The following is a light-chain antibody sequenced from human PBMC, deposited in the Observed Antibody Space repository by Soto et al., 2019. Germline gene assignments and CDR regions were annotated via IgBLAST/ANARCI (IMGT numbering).Light chain of an antibody. Sequence: EIVLTQSPGTLSLSPGDRATLPCRASQSVSTSLAWYQQKPGQAPRLLIYGASSRATVIPDRFSGSGSGTDFTLTISRLEPEDFAVYFCQQYASSPPLTFGGGTKVDIK. CDR2: GAS. J-gene: IGKJ4*01. CDR3: QQYASSPPLT. V-gene: IGKV3-20*01. CDR1: QSVSTS.